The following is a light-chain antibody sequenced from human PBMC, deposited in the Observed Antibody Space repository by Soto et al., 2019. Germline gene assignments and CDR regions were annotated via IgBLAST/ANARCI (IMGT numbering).Light chain of an antibody. Sequence: DIQMTQSPSTLSASVGDRVTITCRASQSISSWLAWYQQKPGKAPNLLMYDASVLASGVPSRFSGSGSGTEFTLTISRLQPDEFATYYCQQYDSYSKYTFGQGTKLEIK. CDR3: QQYDSYSKYT. V-gene: IGKV1-5*01. CDR2: DAS. J-gene: IGKJ2*01. CDR1: QSISSW.